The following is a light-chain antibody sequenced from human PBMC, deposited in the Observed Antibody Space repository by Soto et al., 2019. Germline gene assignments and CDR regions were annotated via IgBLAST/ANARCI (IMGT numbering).Light chain of an antibody. CDR2: GAS. V-gene: IGKV3-15*01. CDR1: QSVSSK. Sequence: EIVMTQSPSTVSFSPVERSTLSFRASQSVSSKLAWYQQKPGQAPRLLIYGASTRATGIPARFSGSGSGTEFTLTISSLQSEDFAVYYCQQYNNWPPITFGQGTRL. CDR3: QQYNNWPPIT. J-gene: IGKJ5*01.